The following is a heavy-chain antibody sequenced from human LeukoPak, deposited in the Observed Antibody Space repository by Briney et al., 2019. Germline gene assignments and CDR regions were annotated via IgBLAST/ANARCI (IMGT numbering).Heavy chain of an antibody. Sequence: PGGSLRLSCAASGFTFSSYSMNWVRQAPGKGLEWVSYISSSSSTIYYADSVKGRFTISRDNAKNSLYLQMNSLRAEDTAVYYCARDHNYYGSVGYFDYWGQGTLVTVSS. D-gene: IGHD3-10*01. CDR2: ISSSSSTI. J-gene: IGHJ4*02. V-gene: IGHV3-48*04. CDR3: ARDHNYYGSVGYFDY. CDR1: GFTFSSYS.